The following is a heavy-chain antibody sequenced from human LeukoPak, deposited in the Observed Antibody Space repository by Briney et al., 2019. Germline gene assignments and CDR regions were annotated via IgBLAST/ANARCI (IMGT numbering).Heavy chain of an antibody. CDR2: INPSGGST. D-gene: IGHD2-2*01. Sequence: GASVKVSCKASGYTFTSYYMHWVRQAPGQGLEWMGIINPSGGSTSYAQKFQGRVTMTRDTSTSTVYMELSSLRSEDTAVYYCARGSEIVVVPAAMKVDDYWGQGTLVTVSS. CDR3: ARGSEIVVVPAAMKVDDY. V-gene: IGHV1-46*01. CDR1: GYTFTSYY. J-gene: IGHJ4*02.